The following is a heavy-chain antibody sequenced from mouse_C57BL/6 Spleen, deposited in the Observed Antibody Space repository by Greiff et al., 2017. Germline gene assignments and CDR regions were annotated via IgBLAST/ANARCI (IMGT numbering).Heavy chain of an antibody. V-gene: IGHV3-6*01. D-gene: IGHD2-2*01. CDR2: ISYDGSN. CDR1: GYSISSGYY. J-gene: IGHJ4*01. Sequence: EVKLMESGPGLVKPSQSLSLTCSVTGYSISSGYYWNWIRQFPGNKLEWMGYISYDGSNNYNPSLKNRSSITRDTSKNQFFLKLNSVTTEDTATYYCARDGYDPHYYAMDYWGQGTSVTVSS. CDR3: ARDGYDPHYYAMDY.